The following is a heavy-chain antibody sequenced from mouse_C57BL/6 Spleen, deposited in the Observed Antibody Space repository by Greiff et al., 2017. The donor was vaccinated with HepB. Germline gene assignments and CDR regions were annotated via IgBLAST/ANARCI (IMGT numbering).Heavy chain of an antibody. CDR3: ARDCYGSSPFAY. J-gene: IGHJ3*01. V-gene: IGHV1-80*01. D-gene: IGHD1-1*01. CDR2: IYPGDGDT. Sequence: VQLQQSGAELVKPGASVKISCKASGYAFSSYWMNWVKQRPGKGLEWIGQIYPGDGDTNYNGKFKGKATLTADKSSSTAYMQLSSLTSEDSAVYFCARDCYGSSPFAYWGQGTLVTVSA. CDR1: GYAFSSYW.